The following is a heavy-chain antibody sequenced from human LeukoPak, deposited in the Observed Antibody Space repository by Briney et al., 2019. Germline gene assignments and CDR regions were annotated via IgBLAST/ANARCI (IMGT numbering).Heavy chain of an antibody. V-gene: IGHV1-2*02. J-gene: IGHJ4*02. CDR3: ARSGAYGSGSYLSY. CDR2: INPNSGGT. Sequence: ASVKVSCKASGYTFTGYYMHWVRQAPGQGPEWMGWINPNSGGTNYAQKFQGRVTMTRDTSISTAYMELGRLRSDDTAVYYCARSGAYGSGSYLSYWGQGTLVTVSS. D-gene: IGHD3-10*01. CDR1: GYTFTGYY.